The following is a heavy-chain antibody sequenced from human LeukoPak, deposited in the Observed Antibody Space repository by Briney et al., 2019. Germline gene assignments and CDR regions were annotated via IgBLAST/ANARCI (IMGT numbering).Heavy chain of an antibody. Sequence: EASVKVSCKASGYTFTSYYMHWVRQAPGQGLEWMGIINPSGGSTSYARKFQGRVTMTRDTSTSTVYMELSSLRSEDTAVYYCASLYYYDSSGPPDAFDIWGQGTMVTVSS. D-gene: IGHD3-22*01. CDR1: GYTFTSYY. CDR3: ASLYYYDSSGPPDAFDI. V-gene: IGHV1-46*01. J-gene: IGHJ3*02. CDR2: INPSGGST.